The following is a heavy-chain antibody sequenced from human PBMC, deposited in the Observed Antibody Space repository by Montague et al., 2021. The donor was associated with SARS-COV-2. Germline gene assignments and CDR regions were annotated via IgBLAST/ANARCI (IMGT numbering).Heavy chain of an antibody. J-gene: IGHJ4*02. D-gene: IGHD6-19*01. CDR1: GFTFSSYS. CDR3: ARNLGSGWAFFDY. V-gene: IGHV3-21*01. Sequence: SLRRAGAASGFTFSSYSMNWVRQAPGKGLEWVSSISSSSSYIYYADSVKGRFTISRDNAKNSLYLQMNSLRAEDTAVYYCARNLGSGWAFFDYWGQGTLVTVSS. CDR2: ISSSSSYI.